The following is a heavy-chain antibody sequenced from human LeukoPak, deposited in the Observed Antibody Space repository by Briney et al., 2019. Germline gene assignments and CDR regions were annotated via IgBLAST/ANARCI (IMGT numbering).Heavy chain of an antibody. CDR2: ISYDGSNK. CDR1: GFTFSSYA. CDR3: ARDRYYDFWSGYNADIDY. D-gene: IGHD3-3*01. V-gene: IGHV3-30-3*01. J-gene: IGHJ4*02. Sequence: PGGSLRLSCAASGFTFSSYAMHWVRQAPGKGLEWVAVISYDGSNKYYAVSVKGRFTISRDNSKNTLYLQMNSLRAEDTAVYYCARDRYYDFWSGYNADIDYWGQGTLVTVSS.